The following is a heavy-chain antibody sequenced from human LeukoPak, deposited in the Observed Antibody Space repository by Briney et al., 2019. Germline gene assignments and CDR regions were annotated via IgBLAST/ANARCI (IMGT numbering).Heavy chain of an antibody. D-gene: IGHD6-13*01. CDR1: GGSFSGYY. CDR3: ARQFYSSSWYFDL. V-gene: IGHV4-34*01. Sequence: SETLSLTCAVYGGSFSGYYWSWIRQPPGKGLEWIGEINHSGSTNYNPSLKSRVTISVDTSKNQFSLKLSSVTAADTAVCYCARQFYSSSWYFDLWGRGTLVTVSS. CDR2: INHSGST. J-gene: IGHJ2*01.